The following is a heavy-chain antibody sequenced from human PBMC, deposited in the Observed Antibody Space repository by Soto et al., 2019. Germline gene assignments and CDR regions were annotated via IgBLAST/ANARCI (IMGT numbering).Heavy chain of an antibody. D-gene: IGHD4-17*01. V-gene: IGHV3-53*01. CDR2: IYSGGST. J-gene: IGHJ4*02. Sequence: EVQLVESGGGLIQPGGSLRLSCAASGFTVSSNYMSWVRQAPGKGLEWVSVIYSGGSTYYADSVKGRFTISRDNSKNTLYLQMNSLRAEDTAVYYCAREKRGDYGDGPPCFDYWGQGTLVTVSS. CDR3: AREKRGDYGDGPPCFDY. CDR1: GFTVSSNY.